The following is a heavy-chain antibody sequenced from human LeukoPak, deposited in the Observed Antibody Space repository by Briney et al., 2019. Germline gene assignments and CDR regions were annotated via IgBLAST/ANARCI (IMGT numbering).Heavy chain of an antibody. J-gene: IGHJ4*02. CDR3: AKVGIFGLVTYYFDY. CDR1: GFTFSSYA. CDR2: ISYDGSNK. D-gene: IGHD3/OR15-3a*01. V-gene: IGHV3-30-3*01. Sequence: GGSLRLSCAASGFTFSSYAMHWVRQAPGKGLEWVAVISYDGSNKYYADSVKGRFTISRDNSKNTLYLQMNSLKAEDTAFYYCAKVGIFGLVTYYFDYWGQGTLVTVSS.